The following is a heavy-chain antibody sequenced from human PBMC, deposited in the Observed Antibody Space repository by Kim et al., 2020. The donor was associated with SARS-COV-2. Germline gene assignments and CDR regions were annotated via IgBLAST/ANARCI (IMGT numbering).Heavy chain of an antibody. V-gene: IGHV1-2*06. Sequence: ASVKVSCKASGYTFTGYYMHWVRQAHGQGLEWMGRINPNSGGTKDAQKFQGRVTMTRDTSISTAYMELSRLRSDDTAVYYCAWCIAARRGHSPRDGTVLDYCGQGTLVTFSS. J-gene: IGHJ4*02. D-gene: IGHD6-6*01. CDR1: GYTFTGYY. CDR2: INPNSGGT. CDR3: AWCIAARRGHSPRDGTVLDY.